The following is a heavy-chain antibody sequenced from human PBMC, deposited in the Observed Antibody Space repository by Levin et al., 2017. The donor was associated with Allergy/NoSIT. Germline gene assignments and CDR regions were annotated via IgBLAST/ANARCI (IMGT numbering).Heavy chain of an antibody. D-gene: IGHD3-10*01. V-gene: IGHV3-53*01. CDR3: ARDWYGYGSGDYGMDV. CDR2: IYSGGST. CDR1: GFTVSSNY. Sequence: PGGSLRLSCAASGFTVSSNYMSWVRQAPGKGLEWVSVIYSGGSTYYADSVKGRFTISRDNSKNTLYLQMNSLRAEDTAVYYCARDWYGYGSGDYGMDVWGQGTTVTVSS. J-gene: IGHJ6*02.